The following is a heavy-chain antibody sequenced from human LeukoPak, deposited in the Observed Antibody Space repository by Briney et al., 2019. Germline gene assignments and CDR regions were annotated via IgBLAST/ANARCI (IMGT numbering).Heavy chain of an antibody. D-gene: IGHD3-10*01. Sequence: GGSLRLSCAASGFTFSNCAMNWVRQAPGKGLEWVSGITGSGDGTYYADTVKGRFTISRDNSKNTLSLQMNSLRAEDTAIYYCAKGPLLWFGELLERHFDYWGQGTLVTVSS. CDR2: ITGSGDGT. V-gene: IGHV3-23*01. CDR1: GFTFSNCA. J-gene: IGHJ4*02. CDR3: AKGPLLWFGELLERHFDY.